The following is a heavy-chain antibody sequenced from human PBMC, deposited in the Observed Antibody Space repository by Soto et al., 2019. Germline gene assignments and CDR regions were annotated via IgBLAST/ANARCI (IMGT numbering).Heavy chain of an antibody. V-gene: IGHV3-74*01. J-gene: IGHJ2*01. CDR1: GFTFSSYW. D-gene: IGHD6-6*01. Sequence: EVQLVESGGGLVQPGGSLRLSCAASGFTFSSYWMHWVRQAPGKGLVWVSRINSDGSSTSYTDSVKGRFTISRDNAKNTLYLQMNSLRAEDTAVYYCARRISSRNMWYFDLWGRGTLVTVSS. CDR2: INSDGSST. CDR3: ARRISSRNMWYFDL.